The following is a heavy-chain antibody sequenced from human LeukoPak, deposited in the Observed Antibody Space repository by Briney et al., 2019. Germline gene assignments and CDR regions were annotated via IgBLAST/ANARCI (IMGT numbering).Heavy chain of an antibody. CDR3: KTQLDCSSTSCYSLSGY. V-gene: IGHV3-38-3*01. Sequence: SGGSLRLSCAASGFTVSSNEMSWVRQAPGKGLEWVSSISGGSTYYADSRKGRFTISRDNSKNTLHLQMNSLRAKDKAVYYCKTQLDCSSTSCYSLSGYWGQGTLVTVSS. D-gene: IGHD2-2*01. CDR1: GFTVSSNE. J-gene: IGHJ4*02. CDR2: ISGGST.